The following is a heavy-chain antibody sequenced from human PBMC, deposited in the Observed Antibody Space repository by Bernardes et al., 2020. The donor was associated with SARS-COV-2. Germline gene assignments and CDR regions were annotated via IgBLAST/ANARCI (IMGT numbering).Heavy chain of an antibody. Sequence: GGSLRLSCAASGLIFSSYWMSWVRQGPGKGLEWVANIKQDGSEKYYVDSVRGRFTIFRDNAKNSLYLQMNSLRVEDTAVYYCTRLTGEDWYFDFWGRGTLVTGSS. J-gene: IGHJ2*01. CDR3: TRLTGEDWYFDF. CDR1: GLIFSSYW. D-gene: IGHD1-1*01. CDR2: IKQDGSEK. V-gene: IGHV3-7*03.